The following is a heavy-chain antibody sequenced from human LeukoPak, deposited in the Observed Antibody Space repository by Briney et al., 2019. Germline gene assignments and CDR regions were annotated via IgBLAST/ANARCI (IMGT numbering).Heavy chain of an antibody. V-gene: IGHV3-74*01. CDR2: INSDGSST. J-gene: IGHJ5*02. Sequence: GGSLRLSCAASGFTFTSYWMLWVRQGKGLVWVSRINSDGSSTAYADSVKGRFTISRDNAKNTLYLQMSSLRAEDTAVYYCARGSRVGAPGSWFDPWGQGTLVTVSA. CDR3: ARGSRVGAPGSWFDP. D-gene: IGHD2-15*01. CDR1: GFTFTSYW.